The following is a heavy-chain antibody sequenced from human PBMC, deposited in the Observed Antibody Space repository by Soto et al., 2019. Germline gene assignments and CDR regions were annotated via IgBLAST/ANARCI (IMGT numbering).Heavy chain of an antibody. Sequence: GGSLRLSCEVSGLTFSSYAMSWARQAPGKGLQWVSAISGSGGSTYYADSVKGRFTISRDNSKNTLYLQMNSLRAEDTAVYCCAKEATENYYDSSGYFYWGQGTLVTVSS. CDR3: AKEATENYYDSSGYFY. D-gene: IGHD3-22*01. CDR1: GLTFSSYA. J-gene: IGHJ4*02. CDR2: ISGSGGST. V-gene: IGHV3-23*01.